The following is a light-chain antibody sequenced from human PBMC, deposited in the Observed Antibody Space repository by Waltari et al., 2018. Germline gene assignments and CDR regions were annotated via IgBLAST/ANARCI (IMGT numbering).Light chain of an antibody. J-gene: IGKJ1*01. CDR1: QSISKY. V-gene: IGKV3-11*01. CDR2: AAS. CDR3: QNHERLPAT. Sequence: SCRASQSISKYLFWYQQRPGHAPRLLIYAASTRATGVPDRFSGSGYGTDFTLTISRLEPEDFAVYYCQNHERLPATFGQGTKVEIK.